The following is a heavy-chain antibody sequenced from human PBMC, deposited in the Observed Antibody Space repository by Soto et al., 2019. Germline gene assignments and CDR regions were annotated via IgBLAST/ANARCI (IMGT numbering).Heavy chain of an antibody. D-gene: IGHD3-22*01. J-gene: IGHJ4*02. V-gene: IGHV3-33*01. CDR2: IWYDGSNK. CDR3: ARLYYYDSSALDY. CDR1: GFTFSSYG. Sequence: SLRLSCAASGFTFSSYGMHWVRQAPGKGLEWVAVIWYDGSNKYYADSVKGRFTISRDNSKNTLYLQMNSLRAEDTAVYYCARLYYYDSSALDYWGQGTLVTAPQ.